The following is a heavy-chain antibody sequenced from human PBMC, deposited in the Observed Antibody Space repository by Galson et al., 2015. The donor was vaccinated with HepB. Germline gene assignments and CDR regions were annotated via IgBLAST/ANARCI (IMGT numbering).Heavy chain of an antibody. CDR2: IRSKANSYAT. J-gene: IGHJ4*02. V-gene: IGHV3-73*01. D-gene: IGHD4-17*01. CDR3: TPTVTLRGFDY. CDR1: GFTFSGSA. Sequence: LSCAASGFTFSGSAIHWVRXASGKGLEXXXRIRSKANSYATAYAASVKGRFTISRDDARNTAYLQMNSLKTEDTAVYYCTPTVTLRGFDYWGQGTLGXVSS.